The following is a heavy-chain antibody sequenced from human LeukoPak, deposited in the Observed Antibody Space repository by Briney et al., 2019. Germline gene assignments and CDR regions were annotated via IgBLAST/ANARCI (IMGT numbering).Heavy chain of an antibody. J-gene: IGHJ6*03. V-gene: IGHV3-48*01. CDR3: AGISSWYYMDV. CDR1: ESTFSNYN. CDR2: IDSSTTSI. Sequence: GGSLRLSCAASESTFSNYNMNWVRQAPGKGLEWLSNIDSSTTSIYYADSVKGRFSISRDNAQNSLYLQMNSLRPEDTAVYYCAGISSWYYMDVWGKGTMVTVSS. D-gene: IGHD6-13*01.